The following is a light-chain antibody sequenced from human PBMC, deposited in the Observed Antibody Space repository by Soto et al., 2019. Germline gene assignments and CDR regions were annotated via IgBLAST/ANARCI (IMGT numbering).Light chain of an antibody. CDR1: SSNIGSNS. V-gene: IGLV1-47*01. CDR3: AAWDDSLSGVV. Sequence: QPVLTQPPSASGTPGQRVTISCSGSSSNIGSNSVYWYQQLPGTAPKLLIYRNNERPSGVPDRFSGSKSGTSASLASSGLRSEDEADYYCAAWDDSLSGVVFGGGTKVTVL. CDR2: RNN. J-gene: IGLJ2*01.